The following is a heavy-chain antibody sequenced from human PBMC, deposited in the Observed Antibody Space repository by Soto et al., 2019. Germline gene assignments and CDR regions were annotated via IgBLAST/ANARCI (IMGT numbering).Heavy chain of an antibody. J-gene: IGHJ6*02. D-gene: IGHD6-19*01. V-gene: IGHV5-10-1*01. CDR2: IDPSDSYT. CDR3: SRHAKVAGDYYPGMDV. Sequence: GESLKISCKGSGYSFTSYWISWVRQMHGKGLEWMGRIDPSDSYTNYSPSFQGHVTISADKSISTAYLQWSSLKASDTAMYYFSRHAKVAGDYYPGMDVWGQGTTVTVSS. CDR1: GYSFTSYW.